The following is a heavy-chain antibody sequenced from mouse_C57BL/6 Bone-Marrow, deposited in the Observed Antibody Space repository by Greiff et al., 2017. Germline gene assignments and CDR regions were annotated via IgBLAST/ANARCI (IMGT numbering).Heavy chain of an antibody. V-gene: IGHV1-72*01. CDR1: GHTFPSDW. J-gene: IGHJ2*01. CDR2: IDPNSGGT. D-gene: IGHD1-1*01. CDR3: ARYYYGSSLFDY. Sequence: QVQLQQPGAELVKPGASGKLSCKAFGHTFPSDWMHWGKQRPGRGLEGIGRIDPNSGGTKYNEKFKSKAKRTVDKPSSTAYMQLSSLTSEDSAVYYCARYYYGSSLFDYWGQGTTLTVSS.